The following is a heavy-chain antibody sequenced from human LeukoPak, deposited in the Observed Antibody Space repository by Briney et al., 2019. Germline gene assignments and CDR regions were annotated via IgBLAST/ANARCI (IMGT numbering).Heavy chain of an antibody. CDR1: GYTFTSYG. D-gene: IGHD3-10*01. CDR2: IIPIFGTA. CDR3: ARTVRGFGDYFDY. J-gene: IGHJ4*02. Sequence: SVKVSCKASGYTFTSYGISWVRQAPGQGLEWMGGIIPIFGTANYAQKFQGRVTITADESTSTAYMELSSLRSEDTAVYYCARTVRGFGDYFDYWGQGTLVTVSS. V-gene: IGHV1-69*13.